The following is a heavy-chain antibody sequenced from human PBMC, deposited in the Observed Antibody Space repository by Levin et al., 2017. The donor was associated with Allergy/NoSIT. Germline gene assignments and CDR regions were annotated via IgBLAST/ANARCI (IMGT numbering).Heavy chain of an antibody. Sequence: PGGSLRLSCKGSGYNFAGYWISWVRQMPGKGLEWLGIIFPDDSDTTYSPSFQGQVTISADKSISTAFLQWNSLKASDTATYFCVRHGQQIPDYWGQGTLVTVSS. J-gene: IGHJ4*02. CDR3: VRHGQQIPDY. D-gene: IGHD6-13*01. V-gene: IGHV5-51*01. CDR2: IFPDDSDT. CDR1: GYNFAGYW.